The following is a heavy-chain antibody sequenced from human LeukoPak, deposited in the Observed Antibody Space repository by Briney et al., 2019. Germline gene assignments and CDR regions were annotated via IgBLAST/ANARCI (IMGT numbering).Heavy chain of an antibody. CDR1: GDTFSSYA. V-gene: IGHV1-69*04. D-gene: IGHD3-10*01. Sequence: GASVKVSCKASGDTFSSYAISWVRQAPGQGLEWMGRIIPILGIANYAQKFQGRVTITADKSTSTAYMELSSLRSEDTAVYYCARDYYGSGSPTDYWGQGTLVTVSS. CDR3: ARDYYGSGSPTDY. CDR2: IIPILGIA. J-gene: IGHJ4*02.